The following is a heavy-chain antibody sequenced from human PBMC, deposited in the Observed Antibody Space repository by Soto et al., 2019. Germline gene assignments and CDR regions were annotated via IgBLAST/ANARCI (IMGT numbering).Heavy chain of an antibody. CDR2: MNPNSGNT. Sequence: QVQLVQSGAEVKKPGASVKVSCKASGDTFSSYDIKWVRQATGQGLEWMGWMNPNSGNTGYAQKFQGRVTMTRNTSISTTYMELSSLRFEDTAVYYCTRGRNGMDVWGQGTTVTVSS. V-gene: IGHV1-8*01. CDR3: TRGRNGMDV. J-gene: IGHJ6*02. CDR1: GDTFSSYD.